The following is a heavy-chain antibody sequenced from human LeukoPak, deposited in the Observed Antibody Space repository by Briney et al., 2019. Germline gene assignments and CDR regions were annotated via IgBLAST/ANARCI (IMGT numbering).Heavy chain of an antibody. CDR3: AKHQLRGYSGYGGY. CDR2: ISGSGGST. D-gene: IGHD5-12*01. Sequence: GGSLRLSCAASGFTFSSYAMSWVRQAPGKGLEWVSAISGSGGSTYYADSVKGRFTISRDNSKSTLYLQMNSLRAEDTAVYYCAKHQLRGYSGYGGYWGQGTLVTVSS. J-gene: IGHJ4*02. CDR1: GFTFSSYA. V-gene: IGHV3-23*01.